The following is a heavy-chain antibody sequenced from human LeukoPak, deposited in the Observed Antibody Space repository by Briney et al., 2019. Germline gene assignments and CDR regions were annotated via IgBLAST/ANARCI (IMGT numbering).Heavy chain of an antibody. Sequence: SETLSLTCTVSGVSISSYYWSWIRQPPGKGLEWIGEINHSGSTNYNPSLKSRVTISVDTSKNQFSLKLSSVTAADTAVYYCARVRGVVVAATHYYYYYGMDVWGQGTTVTVSS. V-gene: IGHV4-34*01. CDR2: INHSGST. J-gene: IGHJ6*02. CDR1: GVSISSYY. CDR3: ARVRGVVVAATHYYYYYGMDV. D-gene: IGHD2-15*01.